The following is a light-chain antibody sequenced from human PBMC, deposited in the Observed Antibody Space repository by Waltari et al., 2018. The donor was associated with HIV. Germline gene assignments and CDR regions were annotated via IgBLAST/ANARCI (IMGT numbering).Light chain of an antibody. CDR3: QQYSGSPPMN. CDR2: GAS. V-gene: IGKV3-20*01. CDR1: QTVTSTY. Sequence: ELVFTQSPDTLSLSPGERPTLSCRASQTVTSTYLAWYQQKPGQAPRLLIYGASTRATGIPDRFSGSGSGTDFTLTISRLDPEDFAVYYGQQYSGSPPMNFGQGTRLEIK. J-gene: IGKJ5*01.